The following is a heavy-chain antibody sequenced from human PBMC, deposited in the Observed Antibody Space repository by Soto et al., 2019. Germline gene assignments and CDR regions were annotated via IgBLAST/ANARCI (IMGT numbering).Heavy chain of an antibody. CDR1: CGSISRYY. Sequence: SETLSLTCTVSCGSISRYYWSCIRQPPGKGLEWIGYIYYSGSTNYNPSLKSRVTISVDTSKNQFSLKLSSVTAADTAVYYCARHVDYWGQGTLVTVS. V-gene: IGHV4-59*08. J-gene: IGHJ4*02. CDR3: ARHVDY. CDR2: IYYSGST.